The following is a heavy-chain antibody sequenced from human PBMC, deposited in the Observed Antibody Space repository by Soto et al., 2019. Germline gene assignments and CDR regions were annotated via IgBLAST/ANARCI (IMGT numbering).Heavy chain of an antibody. Sequence: QVQLVQSGAEVKKPGSSVKVSCKASGGTFSSYAISWVRQAPGQGLEWMGGIIPIFGTANYAQKFQGRVTITADESTSTAYMELSSLRSEDTAVYYCASAPGYCSSTSCSVFDPWGQGTLVTVSS. CDR2: IIPIFGTA. V-gene: IGHV1-69*01. CDR3: ASAPGYCSSTSCSVFDP. CDR1: GGTFSSYA. D-gene: IGHD2-2*03. J-gene: IGHJ5*02.